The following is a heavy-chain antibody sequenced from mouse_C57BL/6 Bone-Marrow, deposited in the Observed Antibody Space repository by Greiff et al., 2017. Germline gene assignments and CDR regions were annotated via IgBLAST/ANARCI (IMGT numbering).Heavy chain of an antibody. CDR3: THGSSYGWFAY. Sequence: VQLQQSGAELVRPGASVKLFCTASGFNIKDDYMHWVKQRPEQGLEWIGWIDPENGDTEYASKFQGKATITADTSSNTAYLQLSSLTSEDTAVYYCTHGSSYGWFAYWGQGTLVTVSA. V-gene: IGHV14-4*01. CDR1: GFNIKDDY. D-gene: IGHD1-1*01. CDR2: IDPENGDT. J-gene: IGHJ3*01.